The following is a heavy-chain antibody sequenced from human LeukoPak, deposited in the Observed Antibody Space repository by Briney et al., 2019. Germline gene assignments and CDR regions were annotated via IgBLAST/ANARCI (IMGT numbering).Heavy chain of an antibody. Sequence: SETLSLTCTVSGGSISSSSYYWGWIRQPPGKGLEWIGSIYYSGSTYYNPSLKSRVTISVDTSKNQFSLKLSSVTAADTAVYYCARILVTTRFRFDPWGQGTLVTVSS. CDR3: ARILVTTRFRFDP. CDR1: GGSISSSSYY. D-gene: IGHD4-17*01. V-gene: IGHV4-39*07. J-gene: IGHJ5*02. CDR2: IYYSGST.